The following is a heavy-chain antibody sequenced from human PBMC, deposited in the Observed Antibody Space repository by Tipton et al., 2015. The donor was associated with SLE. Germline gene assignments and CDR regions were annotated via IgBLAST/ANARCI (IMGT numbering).Heavy chain of an antibody. J-gene: IGHJ6*03. CDR1: GGSISSGSYY. V-gene: IGHV4-61*02. D-gene: IGHD5-24*01. CDR2: IYFSGSA. Sequence: TLSLTCTVSGGSISSGSYYWSWIRQPAGKGLEWIGRIYFSGSANYNPSLKRRVTMSVDTSKNQFSLKLSSVTAADTAVYYCARAEMTTEGSIFYYYVDVWGKGTTVAVSS. CDR3: ARAEMTTEGSIFYYYVDV.